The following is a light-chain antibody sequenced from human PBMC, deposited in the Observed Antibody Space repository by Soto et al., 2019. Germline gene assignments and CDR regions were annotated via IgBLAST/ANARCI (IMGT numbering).Light chain of an antibody. CDR3: TSYTSSNTLV. Sequence: QSVLTQPASVSGSPGQSITISCTGTNSDVGGYKYVSWYQQHPGKAPKLMIYEVSNRPSGVSNRFSGSKSGNTASLTISGLQAEDEADYYCTSYTSSNTLVFGTGTKVTVL. V-gene: IGLV2-14*01. CDR1: NSDVGGYKY. J-gene: IGLJ1*01. CDR2: EVS.